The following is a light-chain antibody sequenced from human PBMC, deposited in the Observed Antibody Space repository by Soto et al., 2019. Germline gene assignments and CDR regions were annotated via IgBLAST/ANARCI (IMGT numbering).Light chain of an antibody. J-gene: IGKJ1*01. CDR2: AAS. CDR1: QTISSW. Sequence: DIQMTQSPSTLSGSVGDRVTITCRASQTISSWLAWYQQKPGKAPKLLIYAASSLQSGVPSRFSGSGSGTDFTLTISRLEPEDFAVYYCQQYGDSTGWTFGQGTKVDIK. V-gene: IGKV1-5*01. CDR3: QQYGDSTGWT.